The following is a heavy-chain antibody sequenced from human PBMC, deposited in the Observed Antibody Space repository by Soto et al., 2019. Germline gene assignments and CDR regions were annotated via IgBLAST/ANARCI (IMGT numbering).Heavy chain of an antibody. Sequence: PSETLSLTCAVYGGSFSGYYWSWIRQPPGKGLEWIGEINHSGSTNYNPSLKSRVTISVDTSKNQFSLKLSSVTAADTAVYYCAREAARFALNYYYYYGMDVWGQGTTVTVSS. J-gene: IGHJ6*02. V-gene: IGHV4-34*01. CDR3: AREAARFALNYYYYYGMDV. CDR2: INHSGST. D-gene: IGHD6-6*01. CDR1: GGSFSGYY.